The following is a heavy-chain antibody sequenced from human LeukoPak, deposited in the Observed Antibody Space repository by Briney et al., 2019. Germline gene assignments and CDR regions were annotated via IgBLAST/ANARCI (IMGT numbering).Heavy chain of an antibody. CDR3: ARGPTSYYYGSGSYHY. Sequence: GGSLRLSCAASGFTFSSYAMHWVRQAPGKGLEWVAVISYDGSNKYYADSVKGRSTISRDNSKNTLYLQMNSLRAEDTAVYYCARGPTSYYYGSGSYHYWGQGTLVTVSS. D-gene: IGHD3-10*01. V-gene: IGHV3-30*01. J-gene: IGHJ4*02. CDR2: ISYDGSNK. CDR1: GFTFSSYA.